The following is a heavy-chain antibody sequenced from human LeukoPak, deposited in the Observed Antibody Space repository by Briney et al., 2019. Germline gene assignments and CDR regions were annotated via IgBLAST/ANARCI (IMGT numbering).Heavy chain of an antibody. J-gene: IGHJ4*02. D-gene: IGHD5-12*01. CDR1: GFTFDDYA. CDR3: ATLYGGSTDY. V-gene: IGHV3-9*01. Sequence: PGGSLRLSCAASGFTFDDYAMHWVRQAPGKGLEWVSGISWNSGSIGYADSVKGRFTISRDNAKNTLYLQMNSLRAEDTAVYYCATLYGGSTDYWGQGTLVTVSS. CDR2: ISWNSGSI.